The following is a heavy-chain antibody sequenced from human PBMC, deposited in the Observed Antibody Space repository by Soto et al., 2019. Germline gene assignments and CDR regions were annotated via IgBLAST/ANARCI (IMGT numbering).Heavy chain of an antibody. V-gene: IGHV4-39*01. Sequence: SSETLSLTCTVSGGSISSSSYYWGWIRQPPGKGLEWIGSIYYSGSTYYNPSLKSRVTISVDTSKNQFSLKLSSVTAADTAVYYCARQLNTVTPFYYYYYMDVWGKGTTVTVSS. CDR2: IYYSGST. CDR1: GGSISSSSYY. CDR3: ARQLNTVTPFYYYYYMDV. D-gene: IGHD4-17*01. J-gene: IGHJ6*03.